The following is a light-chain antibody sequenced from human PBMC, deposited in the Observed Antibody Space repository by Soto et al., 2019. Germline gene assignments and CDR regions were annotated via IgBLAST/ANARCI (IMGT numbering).Light chain of an antibody. V-gene: IGKV3-11*01. J-gene: IGKJ2*01. CDR3: QQRSDWPT. CDR1: QGISNF. Sequence: DIVLTQSPATLSLSPGERATLSCWASQGISNFLAWYQQKPGQAPRLLIYDASIRATGIPARFSGSGSGTDFTLTISSLEPEDFAVYYCQQRSDWPTFGQGTTLEIK. CDR2: DAS.